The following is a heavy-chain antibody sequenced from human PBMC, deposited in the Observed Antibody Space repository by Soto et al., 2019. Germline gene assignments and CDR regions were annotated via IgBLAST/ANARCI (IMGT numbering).Heavy chain of an antibody. Sequence: QVQLEESGGGVVRPGESLRLSCAASGFTFRSYGMHWVRQAPGKGLEWVAVIWFDGSNKYYVDSVKGRFTISRDNSKNTLYLQMDSLRAEDTAVYYSARGHYYDTSGYYYVTGFDIWGQGTMVTVSS. CDR3: ARGHYYDTSGYYYVTGFDI. CDR1: GFTFRSYG. V-gene: IGHV3-33*01. J-gene: IGHJ3*02. D-gene: IGHD3-22*01. CDR2: IWFDGSNK.